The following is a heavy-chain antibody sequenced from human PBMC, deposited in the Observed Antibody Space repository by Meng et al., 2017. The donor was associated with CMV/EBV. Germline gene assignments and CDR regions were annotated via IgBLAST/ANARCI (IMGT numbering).Heavy chain of an antibody. CDR3: ARLQTERNYYYGMDV. J-gene: IGHJ6*02. V-gene: IGHV4-59*01. Sequence: GSLRLSCTVSGGSISSYYWSWIRQPPGKGLEWIGYIYYSGSTNYNPSLKSRVTISVDTSKNQFSLKLSSVTAADTAVYYCARLQTERNYYYGMDVWGQGTTVTVSS. D-gene: IGHD4-11*01. CDR2: IYYSGST. CDR1: GGSISSYY.